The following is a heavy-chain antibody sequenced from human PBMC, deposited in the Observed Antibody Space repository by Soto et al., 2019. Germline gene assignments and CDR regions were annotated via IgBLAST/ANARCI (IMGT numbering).Heavy chain of an antibody. J-gene: IGHJ4*02. D-gene: IGHD2-8*02. CDR1: GGSISSSSYY. V-gene: IGHV4-39*01. Sequence: SETLSLTCTVSGGSISSSSYYWGWIRQPPGKGLEWIGSIYYSGSTYYNPSLKSRVTISVDTSKNQFSLKLSSVTAADTAVYYCARRISPRSAGAFDYWGQGTLVTVSS. CDR3: ARRISPRSAGAFDY. CDR2: IYYSGST.